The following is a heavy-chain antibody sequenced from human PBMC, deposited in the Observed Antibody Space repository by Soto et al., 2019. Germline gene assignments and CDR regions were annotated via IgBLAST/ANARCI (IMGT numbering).Heavy chain of an antibody. J-gene: IGHJ4*02. V-gene: IGHV1-69*01. Sequence: QVQLVQSGAEVRKPGSSVKVSCKASGGTFSRHAISWVRQAPGQGLEWMGGFIPIFGTANHAQKFQGRVTIIADESTSTVYMEVSSLRSEDTAMYYCARGWGYDSNDYYYAYWGQGTLVIVSS. CDR1: GGTFSRHA. CDR3: ARGWGYDSNDYYYAY. D-gene: IGHD3-22*01. CDR2: FIPIFGTA.